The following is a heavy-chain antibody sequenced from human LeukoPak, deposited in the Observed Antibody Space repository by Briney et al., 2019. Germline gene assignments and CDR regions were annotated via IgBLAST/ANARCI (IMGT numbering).Heavy chain of an antibody. D-gene: IGHD2-8*01. CDR1: GGSISSSSYY. CDR2: INHSGST. CDR3: ARGSFQRCTNGVCYTDY. J-gene: IGHJ4*02. V-gene: IGHV4-39*07. Sequence: PSETLSLTCTVSGGSISSSSYYWGWIRQPPGKGLEWIGEINHSGSTNYNPSLKSRVTISVDTSKNQFSLKLSSVTAADTAVYYCARGSFQRCTNGVCYTDYWGQGTLVTVSS.